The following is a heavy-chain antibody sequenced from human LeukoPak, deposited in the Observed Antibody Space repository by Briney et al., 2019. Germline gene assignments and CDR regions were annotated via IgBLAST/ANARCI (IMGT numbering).Heavy chain of an antibody. CDR2: IAYDGSNK. V-gene: IGHV3-30-3*01. J-gene: IGHJ4*02. CDR1: GFTFSSYA. Sequence: GGSLRLSCAASGFTFSSYAMHWVRQAPGKGLEWVAVIAYDGSNKYCADSVKGRFTISRDNSKNTLYLQMNSLRAEDTAVYYCARDIYSGLLAGYFDYWGQGTLVTASS. CDR3: ARDIYSGLLAGYFDY. D-gene: IGHD5-12*01.